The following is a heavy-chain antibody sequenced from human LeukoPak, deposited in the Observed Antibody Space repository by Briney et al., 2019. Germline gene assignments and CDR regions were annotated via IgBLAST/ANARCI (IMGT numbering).Heavy chain of an antibody. Sequence: PSETLSLTCTVSGGSISSSSYYWGWIRQPPGKGLEWIGEINHSGSTNYNPSLKSRVTISVDTSKNQFSLKLSSVTAADTAVYYCARGLLGYYYDSSGYYYSGMDVWGQGTTVTVSS. CDR1: GGSISSSSYY. D-gene: IGHD3-22*01. CDR3: ARGLLGYYYDSSGYYYSGMDV. V-gene: IGHV4-39*07. J-gene: IGHJ6*02. CDR2: INHSGST.